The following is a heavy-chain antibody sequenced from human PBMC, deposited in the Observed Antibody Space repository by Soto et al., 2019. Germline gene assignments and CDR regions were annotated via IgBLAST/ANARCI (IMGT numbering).Heavy chain of an antibody. CDR2: IEPDGLKT. CDR1: GMSTSTFS. CDR3: ATPGIYTGPAFGGFDY. J-gene: IGHJ4*02. D-gene: IGHD3-10*01. V-gene: IGHV3-7*01. Sequence: GGSLRLSCAASGMSTSTFSMSWIRRAPGKGLEWVANIEPDGLKTSYVDTVKGRFTISRDHAKNSLYLQMDSLRVEDSAVYYCATPGIYTGPAFGGFDYWGQGSLVTVSS.